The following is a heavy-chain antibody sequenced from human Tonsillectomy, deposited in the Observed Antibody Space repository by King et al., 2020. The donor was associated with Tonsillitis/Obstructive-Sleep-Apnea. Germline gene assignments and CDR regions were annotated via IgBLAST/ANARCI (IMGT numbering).Heavy chain of an antibody. CDR3: AKDVTTPHYYYGMDV. J-gene: IGHJ6*02. D-gene: IGHD3-3*01. CDR1: GFTFSSYG. CDR2: ISYDGNNK. Sequence: VQLVESGGGVVQPGRSLRLSCAASGFTFSSYGMHWVRQAPGKGLEWVAVISYDGNNKYYADSVKGRFTISRDNSKNTLYLQMNNLIAEDTAVYFCAKDVTTPHYYYGMDVWGQGTTVTVSS. V-gene: IGHV3-30*18.